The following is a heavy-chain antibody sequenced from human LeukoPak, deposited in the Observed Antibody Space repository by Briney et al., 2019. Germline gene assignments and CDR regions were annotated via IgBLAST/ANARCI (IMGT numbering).Heavy chain of an antibody. Sequence: GGSLRLSCAASGFTFSSYSMNWVRQAPGRGLEWLSYISSGSRTIFYADSVKGRFTISRDNAKNSLYLLMNDLTAGDTAVYYCARESITGDRDFDYWGQGTLITVSS. CDR1: GFTFSSYS. V-gene: IGHV3-48*01. CDR3: ARESITGDRDFDY. D-gene: IGHD7-27*01. CDR2: ISSGSRTI. J-gene: IGHJ4*02.